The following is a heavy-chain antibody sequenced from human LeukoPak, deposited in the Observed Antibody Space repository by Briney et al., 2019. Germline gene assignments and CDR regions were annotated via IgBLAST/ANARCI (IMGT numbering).Heavy chain of an antibody. V-gene: IGHV4-39*07. CDR2: IYYSGST. J-gene: IGHJ4*02. Sequence: SETLSLTCTVSGGSTSSSSYSWGWIRQPPGKGLEWIGNIYYSGSTYYSPSLKSRVTISVDTSKNQFSLKLSSVTAADTAVYYCARPNIRYCSGGACSNDGSDYWGQGTLVTVSS. CDR3: ARPNIRYCSGGACSNDGSDY. D-gene: IGHD2-15*01. CDR1: GGSTSSSSYS.